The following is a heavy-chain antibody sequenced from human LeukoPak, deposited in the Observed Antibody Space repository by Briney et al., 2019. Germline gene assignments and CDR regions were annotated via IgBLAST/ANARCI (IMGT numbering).Heavy chain of an antibody. V-gene: IGHV3-21*01. D-gene: IGHD3-16*01. Sequence: GGSLRLSCAASGFIFSSYSMKWVRQAPGKGLEWVSFISSSSSYIYYADSVKGRFTISRDNAKNSLYLQMNSLRAEDTAVYYCARDLGVFFDYWGQGTLVTVSS. J-gene: IGHJ4*02. CDR2: ISSSSSYI. CDR3: ARDLGVFFDY. CDR1: GFIFSSYS.